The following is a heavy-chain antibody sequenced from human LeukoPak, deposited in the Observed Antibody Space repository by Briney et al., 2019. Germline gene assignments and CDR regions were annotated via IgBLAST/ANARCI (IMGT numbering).Heavy chain of an antibody. D-gene: IGHD2-15*01. V-gene: IGHV4-59*01. CDR2: IYYSGST. J-gene: IGHJ4*02. CDR3: ARGGWSLDY. CDR1: GGSISSYY. Sequence: SETLSLTCTVSGGSISSYYWSWMRQPPGKGLEWIGYIYYSGSTNYNPSLKSRVTISVDTSKNQFSLKLSSVTAADTAVYYCARGGWSLDYWGQGTLVTVSS.